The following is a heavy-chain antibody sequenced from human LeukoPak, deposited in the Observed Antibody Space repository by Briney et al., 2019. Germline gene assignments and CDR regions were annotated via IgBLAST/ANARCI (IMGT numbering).Heavy chain of an antibody. CDR3: AKDRYQSKIRDFDWLGGYFDY. CDR2: ISGSGGST. D-gene: IGHD3-9*01. J-gene: IGHJ4*01. V-gene: IGHV3-23*01. Sequence: QPGGSLRLSCAASGFTFSRYAMSCVRHAPGKGLEWVSAISGSGGSTYYADSVKGRFTISRDNSKNTLYLQMNSLRAEDTAVYYCAKDRYQSKIRDFDWLGGYFDYWGQGTLGTVSS. CDR1: GFTFSRYA.